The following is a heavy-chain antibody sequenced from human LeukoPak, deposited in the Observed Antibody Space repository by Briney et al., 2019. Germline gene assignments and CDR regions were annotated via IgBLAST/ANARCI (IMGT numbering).Heavy chain of an antibody. Sequence: GSLRLSCAASGFTFSSYGMHWVRQAPGKGLEWVAVISYDGSNKYYADSVKGRFTISRDNSKNTLYLQMNSLRAEDTAVYYCAKDNSPTAYYYYGMDVWGQGTTVTVSS. J-gene: IGHJ6*02. D-gene: IGHD2/OR15-2a*01. CDR2: ISYDGSNK. CDR3: AKDNSPTAYYYYGMDV. CDR1: GFTFSSYG. V-gene: IGHV3-30*18.